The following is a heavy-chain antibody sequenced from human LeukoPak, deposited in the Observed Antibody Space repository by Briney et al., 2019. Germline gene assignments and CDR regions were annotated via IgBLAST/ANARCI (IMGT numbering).Heavy chain of an antibody. J-gene: IGHJ4*02. V-gene: IGHV4-34*01. CDR2: INHSGST. Sequence: PSETLSLTSAGYGGSFSGYYWGWIRPPPGEGLGWIGEINHSGSTNYNPSLKSRVTISVDTSKNQFSLKLSSVTAADTAVYYCASYSSRLSYWGQGTLVTVSS. CDR1: GGSFSGYY. CDR3: ASYSSRLSY. D-gene: IGHD6-13*01.